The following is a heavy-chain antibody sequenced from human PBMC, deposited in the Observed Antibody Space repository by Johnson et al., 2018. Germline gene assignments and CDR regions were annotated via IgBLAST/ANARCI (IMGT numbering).Heavy chain of an antibody. CDR2: MNPNSGNT. CDR3: ARGLIGSTSSLFHH. J-gene: IGHJ1*01. D-gene: IGHD2-2*01. CDR1: GYTFTSHD. Sequence: QVQLVESGAEVKKPGASVKVSCKASGYTFTSHDINWVRQATGQGLEWMGWMNPNSGNTGYAQKFQGRVTMTRNTSKSTAYMELSSQRSEDTAVYYCARGLIGSTSSLFHHWGQGTPVTVSS. V-gene: IGHV1-8*01.